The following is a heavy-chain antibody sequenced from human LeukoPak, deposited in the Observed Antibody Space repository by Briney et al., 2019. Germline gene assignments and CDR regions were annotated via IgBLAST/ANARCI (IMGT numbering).Heavy chain of an antibody. V-gene: IGHV1-18*01. CDR3: ARDIGYCSGGSCYPPDY. D-gene: IGHD2-15*01. CDR1: GYTFTSYG. Sequence: ASVKVSCKASGYTFTSYGISWVRQAPGQGLGGMGWISAYNGNTNYAQKLQGRLTMTTDTSTSTAYMELRSLRSDDAAVYYCARDIGYCSGGSCYPPDYWGQGTLVTVSS. J-gene: IGHJ4*02. CDR2: ISAYNGNT.